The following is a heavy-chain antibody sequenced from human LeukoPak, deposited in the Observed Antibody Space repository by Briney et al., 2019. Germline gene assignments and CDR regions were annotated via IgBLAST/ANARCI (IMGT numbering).Heavy chain of an antibody. CDR1: GFTFSSYA. V-gene: IGHV3-30-3*01. CDR2: ISYDGSNK. CDR3: ASRDDLWSGYSFDY. Sequence: GRSLRLSCAASGFTFSSYAMHWVRQAPGKGLEWVAVISYDGSNKYYADSVKGRFTISRDNSKNTLYLQMNSLRAEDTAVYYCASRDDLWSGYSFDYWGQGTLVTVSS. J-gene: IGHJ4*02. D-gene: IGHD3-3*01.